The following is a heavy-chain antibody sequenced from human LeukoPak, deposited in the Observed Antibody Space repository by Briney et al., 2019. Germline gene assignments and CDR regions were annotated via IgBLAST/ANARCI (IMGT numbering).Heavy chain of an antibody. Sequence: HPGGSLRLSCAASGFTFSSYWMHWVRQAPGKGLVWVSRINSDGSSTSYADSVKGRFTISRDNSKNTLYLQMISLRAEDTAIYYCARGTLPYCSGAACYPFDFWGQGTLVTVSS. CDR2: INSDGSST. D-gene: IGHD2-15*01. CDR3: ARGTLPYCSGAACYPFDF. J-gene: IGHJ4*02. V-gene: IGHV3-74*01. CDR1: GFTFSSYW.